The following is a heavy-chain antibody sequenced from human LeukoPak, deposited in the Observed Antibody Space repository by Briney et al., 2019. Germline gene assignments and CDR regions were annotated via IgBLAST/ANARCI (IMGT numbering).Heavy chain of an antibody. J-gene: IGHJ4*02. CDR3: ARFIYGGPFDY. D-gene: IGHD4-23*01. Sequence: PSETLSLTCTVSGGSISSSSYYWGWIRQPPGKGLEWIGSIYYSGSTYYNPSLKSRVTISVDTSKNQFSLKLSSVTAADTAVYYCARFIYGGPFDYWGQGTLVTVSS. V-gene: IGHV4-39*07. CDR1: GGSISSSSYY. CDR2: IYYSGST.